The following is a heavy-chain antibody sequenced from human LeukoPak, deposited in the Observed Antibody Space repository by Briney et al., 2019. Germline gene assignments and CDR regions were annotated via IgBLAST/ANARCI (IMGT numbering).Heavy chain of an antibody. CDR2: IIPIFGTA. D-gene: IGHD2-15*01. J-gene: IGHJ6*03. CDR1: GGTFSSYA. V-gene: IGHV1-69*05. Sequence: SVKVSCKASGGTFSSYAISWVRQAPGQGLEWMGGIIPIFGTANYAQKFQGRVTITTDESTSTAYMELSSLRSEDTAVYYRARYRPYLRSGQYYYYYYMDVWGKGTTVTVSS. CDR3: ARYRPYLRSGQYYYYYYMDV.